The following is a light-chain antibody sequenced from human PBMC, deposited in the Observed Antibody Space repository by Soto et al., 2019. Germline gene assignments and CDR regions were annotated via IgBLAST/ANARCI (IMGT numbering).Light chain of an antibody. CDR1: TSDVGVYNY. CDR2: EVT. V-gene: IGLV2-8*01. CDR3: SSYAGSNTFV. Sequence: QSALTQPPSASGSPGQSVTISCTGTTSDVGVYNYVSWYQQHPGKAPKLMIYEVTKRPSGVPDRFSGSKSGNTASLTVSGLQAEDEADYYCSSYAGSNTFVFVTGTKLTVL. J-gene: IGLJ1*01.